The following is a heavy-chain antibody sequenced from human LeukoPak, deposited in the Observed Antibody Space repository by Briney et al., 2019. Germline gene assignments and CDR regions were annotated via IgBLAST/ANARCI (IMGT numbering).Heavy chain of an antibody. D-gene: IGHD1-26*01. J-gene: IGHJ3*02. V-gene: IGHV3-49*03. CDR1: GFTFGDYA. Sequence: GGSLRLSCTGSGFTFGDYAMSWFRQAPGKGLEWVSFIRSKRYGGTAEDAASVKGRFTISRDDSKSIAYLQTNSLKTEDTAVYFCTRGLLRGNAFDIWGQGTMVTVSS. CDR3: TRGLLRGNAFDI. CDR2: IRSKRYGGTA.